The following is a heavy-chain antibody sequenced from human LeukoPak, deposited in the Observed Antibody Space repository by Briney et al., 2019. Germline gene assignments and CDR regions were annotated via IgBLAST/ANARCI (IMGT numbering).Heavy chain of an antibody. J-gene: IGHJ3*02. D-gene: IGHD3-10*01. V-gene: IGHV3-53*01. Sequence: GGSLRLSCAASGFSFSEYWMSWVRQAPGKGLEWVSVIYSGGSTYYADSVKGRFTISRDNSKNTLYLQMNSLRAEDTAVYYCAREKDYYYAFDIWGQGTMVTVSS. CDR1: GFSFSEYW. CDR2: IYSGGST. CDR3: AREKDYYYAFDI.